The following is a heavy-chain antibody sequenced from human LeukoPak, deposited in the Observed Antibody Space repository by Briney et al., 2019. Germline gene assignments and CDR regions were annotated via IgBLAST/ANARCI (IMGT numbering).Heavy chain of an antibody. J-gene: IGHJ4*02. CDR2: INHSGST. CDR1: GDSINSNNYY. D-gene: IGHD1-26*01. V-gene: IGHV4-39*07. CDR3: ARGEGWELPLLTSGYYFDY. Sequence: SETLSLTCTVSGDSINSNNYYWGWIRQPPGKGLEWIGEINHSGSTNYNPSLKSRVTISVDTSKNQFSLKLSSVTAADTAVYYCARGEGWELPLLTSGYYFDYWGQGTLVTVSS.